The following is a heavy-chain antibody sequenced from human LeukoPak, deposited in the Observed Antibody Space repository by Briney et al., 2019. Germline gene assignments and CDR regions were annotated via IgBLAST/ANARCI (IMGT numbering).Heavy chain of an antibody. V-gene: IGHV3-30*18. CDR1: GFTFSSYG. Sequence: GRSLRLSCAASGFTFSSYGMHWVRQAPGKGLEWVAVISYDGSNKYYADSVKGRFTISRDNSKNTLYLQMNSLRAEDTAVYYCAKDVGGSSGWYSDYYYGMDVWGQGTTVTVSS. CDR3: AKDVGGSSGWYSDYYYGMDV. D-gene: IGHD6-19*01. J-gene: IGHJ6*02. CDR2: ISYDGSNK.